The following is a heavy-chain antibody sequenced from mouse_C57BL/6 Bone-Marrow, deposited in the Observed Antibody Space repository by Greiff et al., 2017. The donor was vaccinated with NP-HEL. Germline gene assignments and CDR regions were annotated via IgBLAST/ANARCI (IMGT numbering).Heavy chain of an antibody. CDR1: GFTFSSYA. V-gene: IGHV5-4*01. D-gene: IGHD1-1*01. CDR2: ISDGGSST. J-gene: IGHJ4*01. Sequence: EVKLEESGGGLVKPGGSLKLSCAASGFTFSSYAMSWVRQTPAKRLEWVATISDGGSSTYYPDNVKGRFPIARDNAKNNLYLQRSHLKSEDTAMYYCAREATVVATYAMDYWGQGTSVTVSS. CDR3: AREATVVATYAMDY.